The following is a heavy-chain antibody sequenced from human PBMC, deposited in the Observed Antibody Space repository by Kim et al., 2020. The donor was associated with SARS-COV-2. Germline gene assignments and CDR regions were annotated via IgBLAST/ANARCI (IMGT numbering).Heavy chain of an antibody. J-gene: IGHJ2*01. CDR2: IYNSGST. CDR1: GGSISSNTFY. D-gene: IGHD3-22*01. V-gene: IGHV4-39*01. CDR3: ARIYDTNSNPFGYFDL. Sequence: SETLSLTCDVSGGSISSNTFYWGWIRQPPGKGLEWIGSIYNSGSTYYNPSLKSRVSISLDTSKNQFSVKLSSVTAADTAVYYCARIYDTNSNPFGYFDLWARDTRDHVSS.